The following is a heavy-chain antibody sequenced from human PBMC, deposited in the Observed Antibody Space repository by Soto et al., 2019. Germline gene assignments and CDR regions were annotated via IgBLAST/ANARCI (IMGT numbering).Heavy chain of an antibody. CDR1: GITLSSYA. V-gene: IGHV3-23*01. Sequence: GGSLRLSCAASGITLSSYAMSWVRQAPGKGPEWVSGISASGGSTSYADSVKGRFTISRDNSKNTLYLQMNSLRADDTAVYHCAKGQDSGTYRFYFDYWGQGALVTVSS. J-gene: IGHJ4*02. CDR2: ISASGGST. CDR3: AKGQDSGTYRFYFDY. D-gene: IGHD1-26*01.